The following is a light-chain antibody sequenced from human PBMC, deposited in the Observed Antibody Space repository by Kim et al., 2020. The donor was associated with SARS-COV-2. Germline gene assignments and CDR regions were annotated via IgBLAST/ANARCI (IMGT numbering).Light chain of an antibody. CDR1: QTVSSNN. J-gene: IGKJ1*01. Sequence: PGERATLSCRASQTVSSNNLAGYQQGPGQAPRVVIYGTSTRATGIPDRFSGSGSGTDFTLTITRLEPEDFAVYYCQQYGTSPWTFGQGTKVDIK. CDR3: QQYGTSPWT. V-gene: IGKV3-20*01. CDR2: GTS.